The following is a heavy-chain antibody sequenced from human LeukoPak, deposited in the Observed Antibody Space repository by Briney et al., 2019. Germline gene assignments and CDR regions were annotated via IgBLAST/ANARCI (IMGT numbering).Heavy chain of an antibody. J-gene: IGHJ6*02. CDR1: GFTFTTYW. V-gene: IGHV3-74*01. Sequence: GGSLRLSCAASGFTFTTYWMHWIRQAPGKGLVWVSHINSDGSITSYADSVKGRFTISRDNAKNTLYLQMNSLRAEDTAVYYCARDAVDTANAVWGQGTTVTVSS. CDR3: ARDAVDTANAV. CDR2: INSDGSIT. D-gene: IGHD5-18*01.